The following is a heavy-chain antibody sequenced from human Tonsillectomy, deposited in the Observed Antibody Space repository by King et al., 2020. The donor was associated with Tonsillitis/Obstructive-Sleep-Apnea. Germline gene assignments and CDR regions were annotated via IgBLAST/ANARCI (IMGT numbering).Heavy chain of an antibody. Sequence: VQLVESGGGLVQPGGSLRLSCAASGFTFSSYAMSWVRQAPGKGLEWVSAISGTDGGTYYADSVKGRFTISRENPKNTLYLQMNSLRAEDTAIYYCAKDHYDFWSGYYTGDNYWGQGTLVTVSS. J-gene: IGHJ4*02. CDR3: AKDHYDFWSGYYTGDNY. CDR1: GFTFSSYA. CDR2: ISGTDGGT. V-gene: IGHV3-23*04. D-gene: IGHD3-3*01.